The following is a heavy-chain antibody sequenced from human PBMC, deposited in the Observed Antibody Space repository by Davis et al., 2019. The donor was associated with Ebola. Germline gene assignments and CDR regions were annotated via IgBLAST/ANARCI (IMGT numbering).Heavy chain of an antibody. CDR3: ARAGGQGGGTLRF. Sequence: PSETLSLTCTVSGGSISPYYWSWIRQPPGKGLEWIGYVYYTGTTSYNPSLKSRVTISLDTSRNQFSLTLTSVSAADTAAYYCARAGGQGGGTLRFWGQGTLVTVSS. V-gene: IGHV4-59*01. J-gene: IGHJ4*02. CDR2: VYYTGTT. D-gene: IGHD2-15*01. CDR1: GGSISPYY.